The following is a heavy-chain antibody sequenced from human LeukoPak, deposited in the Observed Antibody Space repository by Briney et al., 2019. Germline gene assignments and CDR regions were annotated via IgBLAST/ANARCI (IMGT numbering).Heavy chain of an antibody. Sequence: SETLSLTCTVSRGSISSYYWSWIRQPPGKGLEWIGYIYYSGSTNYNPSLKSRVTISVDTSKNQFSLKLSSVTAADTAVYYCASAPLEYSGSSAVFYWGQGTLVTVSS. CDR2: IYYSGST. CDR3: ASAPLEYSGSSAVFY. D-gene: IGHD6-6*01. J-gene: IGHJ4*02. V-gene: IGHV4-59*01. CDR1: RGSISSYY.